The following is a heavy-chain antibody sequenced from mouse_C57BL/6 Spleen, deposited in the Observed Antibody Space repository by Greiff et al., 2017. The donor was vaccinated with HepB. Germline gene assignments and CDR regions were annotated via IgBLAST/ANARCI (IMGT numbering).Heavy chain of an antibody. Sequence: EVQLVESGGGLVKPGGSLKLSCAASGFTFSDYGMHWVRQAPEKGLEWVAYISSGSSTIYYADTVKGRFTISRDNAKNTLFLQMTSLRSEDTAMYYCARENYGTLYAMDYWGQGTSVTVSS. CDR2: ISSGSSTI. D-gene: IGHD1-1*01. V-gene: IGHV5-17*01. CDR3: ARENYGTLYAMDY. J-gene: IGHJ4*01. CDR1: GFTFSDYG.